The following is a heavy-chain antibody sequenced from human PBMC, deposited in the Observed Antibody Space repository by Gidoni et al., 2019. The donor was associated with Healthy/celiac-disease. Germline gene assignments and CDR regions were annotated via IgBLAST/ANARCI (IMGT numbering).Heavy chain of an antibody. CDR2: ISWNSGSI. J-gene: IGHJ4*02. V-gene: IGHV3-9*01. CDR1: GFTFDDYA. CDR3: ARRGDGYNFFDY. D-gene: IGHD5-12*01. Sequence: EVQLVESGGGLVQPGRSLRLSCAASGFTFDDYAMHWVRQAPGKGLEWVSGISWNSGSIGYADSVKGRFTISRDNAKNSLYLQMNSLRAEDTALYYCARRGDGYNFFDYWGQGTLVTVSS.